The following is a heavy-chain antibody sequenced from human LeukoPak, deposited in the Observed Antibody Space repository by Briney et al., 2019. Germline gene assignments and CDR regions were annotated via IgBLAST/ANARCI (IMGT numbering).Heavy chain of an antibody. CDR1: GYTFTGYY. D-gene: IGHD5-24*01. CDR2: TNPSGGST. V-gene: IGHV1-46*01. J-gene: IGHJ4*02. CDR3: ARLNVEMATISGFDY. Sequence: ASVKVSCKASGYTFTGYYMHWVRQAPGQGLEWMGITNPSGGSTSYAQKFQGRVTMTRDMSTSTVYMELSSLRSEDTAVYYCARLNVEMATISGFDYWGQGTLVAVSS.